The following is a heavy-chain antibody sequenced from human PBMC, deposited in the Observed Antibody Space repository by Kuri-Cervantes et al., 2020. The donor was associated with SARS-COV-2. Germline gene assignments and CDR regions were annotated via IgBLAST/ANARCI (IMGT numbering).Heavy chain of an antibody. V-gene: IGHV3-23*01. Sequence: GGSLRLSCAASGFTFSSYAMSWVRQAPGKRLEWVSAISGSGGSTYYADSVKGRFTISRDNSKNTLYLQMNSLRAEDTAVYYCAKCGELLTSSYYYYGMDVWGQGTTVTVSS. CDR2: ISGSGGST. CDR3: AKCGELLTSSYYYYGMDV. J-gene: IGHJ6*02. D-gene: IGHD1-26*01. CDR1: GFTFSSYA.